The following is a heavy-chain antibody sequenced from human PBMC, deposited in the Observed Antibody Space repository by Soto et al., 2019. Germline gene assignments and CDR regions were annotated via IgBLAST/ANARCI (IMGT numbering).Heavy chain of an antibody. CDR2: ISGSGGST. CDR3: AKGGIMITFGGFIVETSYFDY. J-gene: IGHJ4*02. D-gene: IGHD3-16*02. CDR1: GFTFSSYA. Sequence: GSLRLSCAASGFTFSSYAMSWVRQAPGKGLEWVSAISGSGGSTYYADSVKGRFTISRDNSKNTLYLQMNSLRAEYTAVYYCAKGGIMITFGGFIVETSYFDYWGQGTLVTVSS. V-gene: IGHV3-23*01.